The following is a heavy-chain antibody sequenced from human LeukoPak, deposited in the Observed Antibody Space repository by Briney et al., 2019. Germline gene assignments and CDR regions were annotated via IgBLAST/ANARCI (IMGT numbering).Heavy chain of an antibody. CDR2: INPNSGGT. J-gene: IGHJ3*02. CDR3: ATWSGYYGGAFDI. V-gene: IGHV1-2*02. Sequence: GASVKVSCKASGYTFTGYYMHWVRQAPGQGLEWMGWINPNSGGTNYAQKLQGRVTMTTDTSTSTAYMELRSLRSDDTAVYYCATWSGYYGGAFDIWGQGTMVTVSS. CDR1: GYTFTGYY. D-gene: IGHD3-3*01.